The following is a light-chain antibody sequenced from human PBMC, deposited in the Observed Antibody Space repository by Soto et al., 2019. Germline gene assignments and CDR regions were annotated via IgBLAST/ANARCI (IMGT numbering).Light chain of an antibody. J-gene: IGLJ2*01. Sequence: QSALTQPASVSGSPGQSITISCTGTSSDVGGYNYVTWYQQHPGKAPKLMIYDVNNRPSGVSNRFYGSKSGNTASLTISGLQDEDEADYYCSSYTSSGTFVLGRGTKLTVL. CDR3: SSYTSSGTFV. CDR2: DVN. V-gene: IGLV2-14*01. CDR1: SSDVGGYNY.